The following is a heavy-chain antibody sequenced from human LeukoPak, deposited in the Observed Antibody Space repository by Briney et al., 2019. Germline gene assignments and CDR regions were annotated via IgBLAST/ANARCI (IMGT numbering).Heavy chain of an antibody. D-gene: IGHD1-26*01. V-gene: IGHV4-4*02. CDR2: IYHSGIT. CDR3: GRERPPASGDPFDY. J-gene: IGHJ4*02. CDR1: GGSISSSNW. Sequence: SGTLSLTCAVSGGSISSSNWWRWVRQPPGKGLEWVGEIYHSGITNYNPSLKSRVTISVDKSKNQFSLKLSSVTAADTAVYYCGRERPPASGDPFDYWGQGTLVTVSS.